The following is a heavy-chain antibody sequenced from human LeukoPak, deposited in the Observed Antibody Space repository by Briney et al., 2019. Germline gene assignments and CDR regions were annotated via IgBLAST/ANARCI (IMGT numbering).Heavy chain of an antibody. CDR2: IKQDGTEK. D-gene: IGHD6-13*01. CDR1: GFTFSSYW. CDR3: ARERYSSSWFDY. V-gene: IGHV3-7*01. J-gene: IGHJ4*02. Sequence: PGGSLSLSCAASGFTFSSYWMSWVRQAPGQGLEWVANIKQDGTEKYYVDSVKGRFTISRDNAKNSLYLQMNSLRAEDTAVYYCARERYSSSWFDYWGQGTLVTVSS.